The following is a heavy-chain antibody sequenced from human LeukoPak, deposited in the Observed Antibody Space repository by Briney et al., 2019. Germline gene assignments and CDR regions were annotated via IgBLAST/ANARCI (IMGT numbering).Heavy chain of an antibody. CDR1: GGSISGSY. CDR2: TYSSGRT. V-gene: IGHV4-59*01. CDR3: ARGRYDILTGRPYAFGI. J-gene: IGHJ3*02. D-gene: IGHD3-9*01. Sequence: SETLSLTCTVSGGSISGSYWSWIRQPPGKGLQWIGYTYSSGRTNYDPSLKSRVTISVDTSKNQFSLKLSSVTAADTAVYYCARGRYDILTGRPYAFGIWGQGTMVTVSS.